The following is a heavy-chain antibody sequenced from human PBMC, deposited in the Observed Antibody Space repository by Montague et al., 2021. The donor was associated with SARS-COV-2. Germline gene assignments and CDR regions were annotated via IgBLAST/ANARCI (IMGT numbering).Heavy chain of an antibody. J-gene: IGHJ6*02. Sequence: SETLSLTCAVYGGSFSGYYWSWIRQPPGKGLEWIGEINHSGSTNYNPSLKSRVTISVDTSKNQFSLELSSVTAADTAVYYCARGQTDGDYFYGMDVWGQGTTVTVSS. D-gene: IGHD4-17*01. V-gene: IGHV4-34*01. CDR3: ARGQTDGDYFYGMDV. CDR1: GGSFSGYY. CDR2: INHSGST.